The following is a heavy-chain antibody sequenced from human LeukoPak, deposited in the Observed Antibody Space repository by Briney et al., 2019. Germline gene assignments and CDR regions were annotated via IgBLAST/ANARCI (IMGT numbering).Heavy chain of an antibody. D-gene: IGHD6-6*01. CDR1: GHTFTCYT. CDR2: ISTYNGNT. CDR3: AKDRWRDGSSSFDN. Sequence: GASVKVSCKASGHTFTCYTINWVRQAPGQGLEWMGWISTYNGNTNYAQKLQGRVTMTTDTSTSTAYMELRSLRSDDTAVYYCAKDRWRDGSSSFDNWGQGTLVTVSS. V-gene: IGHV1-18*01. J-gene: IGHJ4*02.